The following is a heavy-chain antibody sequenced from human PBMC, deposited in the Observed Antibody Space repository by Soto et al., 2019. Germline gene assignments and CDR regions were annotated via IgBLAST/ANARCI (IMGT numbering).Heavy chain of an antibody. Sequence: QVQLQESGPGLVKPSQTLSLTCTVSGGSISSGGYYWSWIRQHPGKGLEWIGYIYYSGSTSYNPSLKSRVTISVDTSNNQFSLKLSSVTAADTAVYYCARHNYDSSGTAVDVWGQGTTVTVSS. V-gene: IGHV4-31*03. CDR2: IYYSGST. CDR1: GGSISSGGYY. J-gene: IGHJ6*02. D-gene: IGHD3-22*01. CDR3: ARHNYDSSGTAVDV.